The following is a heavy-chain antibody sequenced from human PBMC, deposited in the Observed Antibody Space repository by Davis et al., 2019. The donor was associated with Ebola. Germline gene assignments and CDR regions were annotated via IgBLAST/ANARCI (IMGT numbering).Heavy chain of an antibody. CDR3: ARDSPDYRYYYGMDV. V-gene: IGHV3-30-3*01. CDR1: GFTFSSYA. CDR2: ISYDGSNK. Sequence: GESLKISCAASGFTFSSYAMHWVRQAPGKGLEWVAVISYDGSNKYYADSVKGRFTISRDNSKNTLYLQMNSLRAEDTAVYYCARDSPDYRYYYGMDVWGQGTTVTVSS. D-gene: IGHD4-11*01. J-gene: IGHJ6*02.